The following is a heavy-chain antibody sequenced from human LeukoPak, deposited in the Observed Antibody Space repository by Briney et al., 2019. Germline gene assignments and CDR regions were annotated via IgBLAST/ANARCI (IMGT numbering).Heavy chain of an antibody. CDR2: IYYTGVS. CDR1: GASISHYF. V-gene: IGHV4-59*01. Sequence: PSETLSLTCTVSGASISHYFWSWIRQPPGKGLESIGNIYYTGVSNYNPSLKSRVTISVDTSKNQFSLKLSSVIAADTAVYYCARFPGSAEYRHYYYMDVWGKGTTVTVSS. J-gene: IGHJ6*03. CDR3: ARFPGSAEYRHYYYMDV. D-gene: IGHD2-15*01.